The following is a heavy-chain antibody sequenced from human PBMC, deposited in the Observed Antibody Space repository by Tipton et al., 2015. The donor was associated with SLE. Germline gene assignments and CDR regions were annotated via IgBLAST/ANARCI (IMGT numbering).Heavy chain of an antibody. V-gene: IGHV3-23*03. Sequence: SLRLSCAVSGFTFSSNAMSWVRQAPGKGLEWVSLIYSSGRTTYYADSVEGRFTISRDNSKSTLYLQIDNPRGEDTGVYYCAKANWGWGGYCDRWGQGARITASS. CDR2: IYSSGRTT. J-gene: IGHJ4*02. D-gene: IGHD7-27*01. CDR3: AKANWGWGGYCDR. CDR1: GFTFSSNA.